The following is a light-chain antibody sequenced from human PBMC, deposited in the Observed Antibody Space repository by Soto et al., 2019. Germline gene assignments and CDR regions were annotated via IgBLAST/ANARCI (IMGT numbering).Light chain of an antibody. Sequence: EIVMTQSPVTLSVSPGERATLSCRASQSVSSYLAWYQQKPGQAPRLPIYDASNRATGIPARFSGSGSGTDFTLTISSLEPEDFAVYYCQQRSNWPTWTFGQGTKVDIK. V-gene: IGKV3-11*01. J-gene: IGKJ1*01. CDR3: QQRSNWPTWT. CDR2: DAS. CDR1: QSVSSY.